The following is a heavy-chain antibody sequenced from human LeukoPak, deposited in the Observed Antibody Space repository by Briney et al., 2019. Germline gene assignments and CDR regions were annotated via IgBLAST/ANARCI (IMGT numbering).Heavy chain of an antibody. Sequence: ASVKVSCKTSGYTFTNNAITWVRRAPGQGLEWLGWISVYNGNTNYAQKLQGRVTMTTDTFTTTVYMEFRSLRSDDTAVYYCARNHPYYYDSNGLYYFDYWGQGTLVTVSS. V-gene: IGHV1-18*01. J-gene: IGHJ4*02. CDR2: ISVYNGNT. D-gene: IGHD3-22*01. CDR3: ARNHPYYYDSNGLYYFDY. CDR1: GYTFTNNA.